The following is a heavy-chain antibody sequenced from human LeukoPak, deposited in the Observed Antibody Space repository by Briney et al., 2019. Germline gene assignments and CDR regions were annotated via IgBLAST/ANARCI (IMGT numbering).Heavy chain of an antibody. CDR1: GGSISSSSYY. D-gene: IGHD3-22*01. V-gene: IGHV4-39*01. CDR2: IYYSGST. J-gene: IGHJ4*02. Sequence: PSETLSLTCTVSGGSISSSSYYWGWIRQPPGKGLEWIGSIYYSGSTYYNPSLKSRVTISLDTSKNQFSLNLSSVTAADTAVYYCARLYYDSSGYYQICYFDYWGQGTLVTVSS. CDR3: ARLYYDSSGYYQICYFDY.